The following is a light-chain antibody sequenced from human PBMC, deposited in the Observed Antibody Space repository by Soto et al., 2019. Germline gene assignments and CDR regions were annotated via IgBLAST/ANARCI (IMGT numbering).Light chain of an antibody. J-gene: IGLJ2*01. CDR3: SSYTRSSTLL. CDR2: EVN. CDR1: SSDVGGYNY. Sequence: QSALTQPASVSGSPGQSITISCTGTSSDVGGYNYVSWYQQHPGKAPKLIIYEVNNRPSGVSNRFSGSKSGNTASLTISGLQAEDEADYYCSSYTRSSTLLFGGGTKLTVL. V-gene: IGLV2-14*01.